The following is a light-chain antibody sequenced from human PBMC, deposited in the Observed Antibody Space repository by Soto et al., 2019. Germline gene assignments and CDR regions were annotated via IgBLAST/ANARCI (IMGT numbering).Light chain of an antibody. V-gene: IGLV2-14*01. J-gene: IGLJ1*01. Sequence: QSVLTQPASVSGSPGQSITISCTGTISDVCGYNYVSWYQQHPGKAPKLMIYDVSNRPSGVSNRFSGSKSGNTASLTISGLQAEDEADYYCSSYTSSSTQVFGTGTKVTVL. CDR1: ISDVCGYNY. CDR3: SSYTSSSTQV. CDR2: DVS.